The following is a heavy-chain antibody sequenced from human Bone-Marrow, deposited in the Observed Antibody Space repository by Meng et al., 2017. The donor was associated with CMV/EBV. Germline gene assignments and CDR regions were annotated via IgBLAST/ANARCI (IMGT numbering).Heavy chain of an antibody. Sequence: SETLSLTCTVSGGSVSSDAYYWSWIRQPPGKGLEWSGYIYNSGSTNYNPSLRSRVTISVDTSKNQFSLDLSSVTAADTAVYYWARLPGYCSGSSCYGYGMDVWGQGTTVTVSS. CDR3: ARLPGYCSGSSCYGYGMDV. CDR1: GGSVSSDAYY. D-gene: IGHD2-15*01. V-gene: IGHV4-61*08. CDR2: IYNSGST. J-gene: IGHJ6*02.